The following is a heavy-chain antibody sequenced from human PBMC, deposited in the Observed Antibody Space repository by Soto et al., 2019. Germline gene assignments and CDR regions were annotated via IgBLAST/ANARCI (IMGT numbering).Heavy chain of an antibody. CDR3: AREPKYCSGGSCYKLFDY. CDR1: GFTFSSYW. V-gene: IGHV3-7*01. J-gene: IGHJ4*02. Sequence: GGSLRLSCAASGFTFSSYWMSWVRQAPGKGLEWVANIKQDGSEKYYVDSVKGRFTISRDNAKNSLYLQMNSLRAEDTAVYYCAREPKYCSGGSCYKLFDYWGQGTLVTVSS. D-gene: IGHD2-15*01. CDR2: IKQDGSEK.